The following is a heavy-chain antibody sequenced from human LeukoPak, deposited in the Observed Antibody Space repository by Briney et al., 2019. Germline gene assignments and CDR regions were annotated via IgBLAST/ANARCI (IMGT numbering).Heavy chain of an antibody. CDR3: ASSRYCSSTSCYYV. CDR2: INSGGSST. CDR1: GFTFRDYW. Sequence: GGSLRLSCAASGFTFRDYWMAWVRQAPGKGLVWVSRINSGGSSTNYADSVKGRFTISRDNAKNTLYLQMNSLRAEDTAVYYCASSRYCSSTSCYYVWGQGTLVTVSS. V-gene: IGHV3-74*01. D-gene: IGHD2-2*01. J-gene: IGHJ4*02.